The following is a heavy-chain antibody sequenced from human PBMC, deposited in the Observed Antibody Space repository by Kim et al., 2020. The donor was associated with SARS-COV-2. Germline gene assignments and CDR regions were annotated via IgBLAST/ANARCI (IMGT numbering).Heavy chain of an antibody. J-gene: IGHJ4*02. Sequence: SETLSLTCTVSGGSISSSSYYWGWIRQPPGKGLEWIGSIYYSGSTYYNPSLKSRVTISVDTSKNQFSLKLSSVTAADTAVYYCARLSRCRFGELCGFDYWGQGTLVTVSS. CDR3: ARLSRCRFGELCGFDY. V-gene: IGHV4-39*01. CDR2: IYYSGST. D-gene: IGHD3-10*01. CDR1: GGSISSSSYY.